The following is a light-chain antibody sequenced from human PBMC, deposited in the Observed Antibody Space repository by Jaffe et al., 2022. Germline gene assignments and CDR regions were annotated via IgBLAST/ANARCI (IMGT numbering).Light chain of an antibody. CDR2: LAS. Sequence: EIVLTQSPGTLSLSPGERATLSCRASQSVSSSSLAWYQHKPGQAPRLLMYLASRRATGIPDRFSGSGSGTDFTLTISRLEPEDFAVYYCQQYGRPPFTFGPGTKVDIK. CDR1: QSVSSSS. J-gene: IGKJ3*01. CDR3: QQYGRPPFT. V-gene: IGKV3-20*01.